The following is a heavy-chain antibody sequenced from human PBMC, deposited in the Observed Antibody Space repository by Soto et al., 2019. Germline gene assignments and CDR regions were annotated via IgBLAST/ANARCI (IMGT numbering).Heavy chain of an antibody. Sequence: SETLSLTCAVYGGSFSGYYWSWVRQPPGKGLEWIGEINHSGSTNYNPSLKSRVTISVDTSKNQFSLKLSSVTAADTAVYYCARGAGAFDIWGQGTMVTVSS. J-gene: IGHJ3*02. CDR2: INHSGST. CDR3: ARGAGAFDI. CDR1: GGSFSGYY. V-gene: IGHV4-34*01.